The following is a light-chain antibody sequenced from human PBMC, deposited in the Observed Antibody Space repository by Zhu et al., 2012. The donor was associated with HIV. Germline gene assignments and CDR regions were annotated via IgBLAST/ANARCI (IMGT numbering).Light chain of an antibody. Sequence: DIQMTQSPSILSASIGDRVTITCRASQSVHKWLAWYQQKPEKAPKLLIYEASSLETGVPSRFSGSGSGTEFTLTISSLQPDDFATYSCQQYYTPSYAFGQGTKLQIK. CDR1: QSVHKW. CDR2: EAS. J-gene: IGKJ2*01. V-gene: IGKV1-5*03. CDR3: QQYYTPSYA.